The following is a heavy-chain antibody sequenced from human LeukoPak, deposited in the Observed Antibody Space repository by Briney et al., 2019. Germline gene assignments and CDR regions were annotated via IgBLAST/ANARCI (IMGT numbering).Heavy chain of an antibody. CDR2: ISDSDSRT. J-gene: IGHJ4*02. Sequence: GGSLRLSCTVSGFTVSSNSMSWVRQAPGKGLEWVSHISDSDSRTHYVDSVKGRFTISRDNSKNTLYLQMDSLRAEDTAVYYCAKTKEMATIIDYWGQGTLVTVSS. D-gene: IGHD5-24*01. CDR3: AKTKEMATIIDY. V-gene: IGHV3-23*01. CDR1: GFTVSSNS.